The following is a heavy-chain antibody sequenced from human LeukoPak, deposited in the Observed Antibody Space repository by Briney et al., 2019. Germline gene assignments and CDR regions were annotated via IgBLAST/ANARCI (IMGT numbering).Heavy chain of an antibody. CDR2: IDSGGST. CDR3: ARTYGDYDYYYGMDV. J-gene: IGHJ6*01. CDR1: GITVSSHY. Sequence: PGGSLRLSCAASGITVSSHYMTWVRQAPGKGLEWVSVIDSGGSTNSPDSVKGRFSVSRDNSKNTLYLQMNSLRVEDTAVYYCARTYGDYDYYYGMDVWGQGTTVTVSS. V-gene: IGHV3-66*01. D-gene: IGHD4-17*01.